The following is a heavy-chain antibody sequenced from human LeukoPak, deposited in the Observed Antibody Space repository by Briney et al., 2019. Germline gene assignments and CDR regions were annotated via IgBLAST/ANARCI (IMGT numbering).Heavy chain of an antibody. J-gene: IGHJ3*02. CDR1: GDTFSSYA. V-gene: IGHV1-69*13. CDR3: ARAYYYDSSGPRSVAFDI. CDR2: IIPIFGTA. D-gene: IGHD3-22*01. Sequence: ASVKVSCKASGDTFSSYAISWVRQAPGQGLEWMGGIIPIFGTANYAQKFQGRVTITADESTSTAYMELSSLRPEDTAVYYCARAYYYDSSGPRSVAFDIWGQGTMVTDSS.